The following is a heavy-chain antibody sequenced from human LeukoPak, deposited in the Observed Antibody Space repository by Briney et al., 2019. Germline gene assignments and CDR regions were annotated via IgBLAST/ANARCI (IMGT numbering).Heavy chain of an antibody. Sequence: PSETLSLTCAVYGGPFSGYYWSWIRQPPGKGLEWIGEINHSGSTNCNPSLKSRVTISVDTSKNQFSLKLSSVTAADTAVYYCALSPGYSGYAYYFDYWGQGTLVTVSS. D-gene: IGHD5-12*01. CDR1: GGPFSGYY. V-gene: IGHV4-34*01. J-gene: IGHJ4*02. CDR2: INHSGST. CDR3: ALSPGYSGYAYYFDY.